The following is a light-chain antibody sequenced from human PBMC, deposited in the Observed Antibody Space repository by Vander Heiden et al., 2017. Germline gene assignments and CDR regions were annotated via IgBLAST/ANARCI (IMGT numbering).Light chain of an antibody. CDR3: QQYGSSPLT. Sequence: VLTQSPGTLSLSPGERATLSCRASQSVSSSYLAWYQQTPGQAPRLLIYGASSRATGIPDRFSGSGSGTDFTLTISRLEPEDFAVYYCQQYGSSPLTFGQGTKVEIK. CDR2: GAS. CDR1: QSVSSSY. J-gene: IGKJ1*01. V-gene: IGKV3-20*01.